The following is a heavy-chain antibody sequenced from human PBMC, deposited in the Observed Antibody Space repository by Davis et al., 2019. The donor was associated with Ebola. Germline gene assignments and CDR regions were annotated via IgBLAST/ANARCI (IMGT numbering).Heavy chain of an antibody. D-gene: IGHD3-3*01. J-gene: IGHJ6*04. CDR1: EFTFSGYA. CDR3: AKGSVTIFGVAPDYYGMDV. V-gene: IGHV3-21*01. Sequence: GESLKISCAASEFTFSGYAMSWVRQAPGKGLEWVSSISSSSSYIYYADSVKGRFTIPRDNAKNPLYLQMNSLRAEDTAVYYCAKGSVTIFGVAPDYYGMDVWGKGTTVTVSS. CDR2: ISSSSSYI.